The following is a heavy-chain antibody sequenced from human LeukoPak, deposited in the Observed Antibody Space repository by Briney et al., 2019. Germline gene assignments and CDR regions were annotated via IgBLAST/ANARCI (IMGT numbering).Heavy chain of an antibody. J-gene: IGHJ4*02. CDR3: AKSSVSIRSHFDY. V-gene: IGHV3-23*01. Sequence: GGSLRLSCAASGFSFSNYGMNWVRQAPGKGLEWVSAISGSGGSTYYADSVKGRFTISRDNSKNTLYLQMNSLRAEDTAVYYCAKSSVSIRSHFDYWGQGTLVTVSS. CDR1: GFSFSNYG. CDR2: ISGSGGST. D-gene: IGHD3-10*01.